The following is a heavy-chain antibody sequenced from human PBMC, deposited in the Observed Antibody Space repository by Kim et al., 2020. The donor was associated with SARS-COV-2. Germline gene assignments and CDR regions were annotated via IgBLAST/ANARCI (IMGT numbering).Heavy chain of an antibody. Sequence: AQKFQGRVTITADESTSTAYMELSSLRSEDTAVYYCARDGDGYNSYYFDYWGQGTLVTVSS. D-gene: IGHD5-12*01. CDR3: ARDGDGYNSYYFDY. V-gene: IGHV1-69*01. J-gene: IGHJ4*02.